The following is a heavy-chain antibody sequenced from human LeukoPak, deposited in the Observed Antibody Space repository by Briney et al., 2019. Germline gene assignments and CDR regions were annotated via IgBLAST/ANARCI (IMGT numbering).Heavy chain of an antibody. D-gene: IGHD1-1*01. CDR2: IYHSGST. V-gene: IGHV4-38-2*01. J-gene: IGHJ4*02. CDR1: GYSISGGYY. CDR3: ARLSGGTTTAHFDY. Sequence: SETLSLTCAVSGYSISGGYYWGWIRQPPGKGLEWIGSIYHSGSTYYNPSLKSRVTISVDTSKNQFSLKLSSVTAADTAVYYCARLSGGTTTAHFDYWGQGTLVTVSS.